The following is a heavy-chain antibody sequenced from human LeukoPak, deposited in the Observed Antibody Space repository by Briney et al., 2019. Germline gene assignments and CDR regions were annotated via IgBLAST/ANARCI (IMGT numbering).Heavy chain of an antibody. V-gene: IGHV1-46*01. D-gene: IGHD3-22*01. CDR3: ARDGDDSTLHPGY. CDR1: GYTFTSYY. J-gene: IGHJ4*02. CDR2: INPSCGST. Sequence: ASVKVSCKASGYTFTSYYMHWVRQAPGQGLEWRGIINPSCGSTSYAQKFQRRVTMTRNTSISTAYMELSSLRSEDTAVYYCARDGDDSTLHPGYWGQGTLVTVSS.